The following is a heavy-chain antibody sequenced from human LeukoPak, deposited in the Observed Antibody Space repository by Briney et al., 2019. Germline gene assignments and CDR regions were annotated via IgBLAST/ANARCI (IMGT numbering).Heavy chain of an antibody. CDR3: ARSLGGELPYYYYYMDV. D-gene: IGHD1-26*01. Sequence: SETLSLTCAVYGGSFSGYYWSWIRQPPGKGLEWIGEINHSGSTNYNPSLKSRVTISVDTSKNQFSLKLSSVTAADTAVYYCARSLGGELPYYYYYMDVWGKGTTVTVSS. J-gene: IGHJ6*03. CDR2: INHSGST. V-gene: IGHV4-34*01. CDR1: GGSFSGYY.